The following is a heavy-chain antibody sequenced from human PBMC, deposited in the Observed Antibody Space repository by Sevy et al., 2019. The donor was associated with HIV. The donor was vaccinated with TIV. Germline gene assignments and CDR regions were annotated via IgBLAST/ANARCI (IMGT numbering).Heavy chain of an antibody. CDR1: GFTFKYHG. J-gene: IGHJ4*02. V-gene: IGHV3-30*18. D-gene: IGHD2-15*01. Sequence: GGSLRLSCAASGFTFKYHGMHWVRQAPGKGLEWVAVISYDGSNEYYADSVKGRFTISRDNSKNTLYLQMNSLRPEDTAVYYCAKGGYFCSSGSCYVDQWGQGTLVTVSS. CDR2: ISYDGSNE. CDR3: AKGGYFCSSGSCYVDQ.